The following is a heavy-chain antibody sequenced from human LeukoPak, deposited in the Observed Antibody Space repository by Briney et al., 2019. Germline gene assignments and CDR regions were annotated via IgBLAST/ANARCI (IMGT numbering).Heavy chain of an antibody. D-gene: IGHD3-10*01. CDR3: AKRGVVVRVILVGFHKEAYYFDS. Sequence: GGSLRLSCAVSGITLSNYGMSWVRQAPGKGLEWVAGISDSGGRTKYADSVKGRFTVSRDNPKNTLYLQMNSLRAEDTAVYFCAKRGVVVRVILVGFHKEAYYFDSWGQGALVTVSS. CDR1: GITLSNYG. V-gene: IGHV3-23*01. J-gene: IGHJ4*02. CDR2: ISDSGGRT.